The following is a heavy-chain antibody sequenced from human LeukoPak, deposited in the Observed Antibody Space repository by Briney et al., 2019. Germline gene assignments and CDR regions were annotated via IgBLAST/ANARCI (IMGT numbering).Heavy chain of an antibody. V-gene: IGHV3-23*01. CDR3: AQDSTIGKYWPIGVCSPFDY. D-gene: IGHD2-8*01. CDR2: IRDSGDYA. J-gene: IGHJ4*02. Sequence: GGSLRLSCVGSGFTFSSYAMSWVRQAPGKGLEWVSVIRDSGDYAYYAASVTGRFTISRDNSKNTLFLQLNSLRAEDTAVYCCAQDSTIGKYWPIGVCSPFDYWGQGTLVTVSS. CDR1: GFTFSSYA.